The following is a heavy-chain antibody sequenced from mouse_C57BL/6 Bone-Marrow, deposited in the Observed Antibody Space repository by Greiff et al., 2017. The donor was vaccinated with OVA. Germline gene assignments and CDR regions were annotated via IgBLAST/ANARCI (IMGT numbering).Heavy chain of an antibody. CDR3: ARAPYFAMDY. V-gene: IGHV5-16*01. Sequence: EVQLQESEGGLVQPGSSMKLSCTASGFTFSDYYMAWVRQVPEKGLEWVANINYDGSSTYYLDSLKSRFIISRDNAKNILYLQMSSLKSEDTATYYCARAPYFAMDYWGQGTSVTVSS. J-gene: IGHJ4*01. CDR2: INYDGSST. CDR1: GFTFSDYY.